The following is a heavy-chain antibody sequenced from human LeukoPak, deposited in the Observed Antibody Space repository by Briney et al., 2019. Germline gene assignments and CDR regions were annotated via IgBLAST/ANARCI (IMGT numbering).Heavy chain of an antibody. CDR1: GFTFSDYA. Sequence: PGGSLRLSCAASGFTFSDYAMSWGRQAPGKGLEWVSGIGGSGGSTYYADSVKGRFTISRDNSKNTLYLQMNSLRAEDTAVYYCAKGMTTVTLFDYWGQGTLVTVSS. V-gene: IGHV3-23*01. CDR2: IGGSGGST. D-gene: IGHD4-17*01. J-gene: IGHJ4*02. CDR3: AKGMTTVTLFDY.